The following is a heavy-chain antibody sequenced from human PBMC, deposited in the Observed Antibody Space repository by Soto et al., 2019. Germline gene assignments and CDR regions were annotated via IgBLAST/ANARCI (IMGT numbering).Heavy chain of an antibody. J-gene: IGHJ5*02. CDR1: GFTFSSYG. Sequence: GGSLRLSCAASGFTFSSYGMHWVRQAPGKGLEWVAVISYDGSNKYYADSVKGRFTISRDNSKNTLYLQMNSLRAEDTAVYYCAKNGSSWSHWLDPWGQGTLVTVYS. CDR3: AKNGSSWSHWLDP. CDR2: ISYDGSNK. D-gene: IGHD6-13*01. V-gene: IGHV3-30*18.